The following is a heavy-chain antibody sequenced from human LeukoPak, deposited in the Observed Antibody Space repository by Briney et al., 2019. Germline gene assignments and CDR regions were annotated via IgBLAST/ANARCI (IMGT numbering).Heavy chain of an antibody. CDR3: AKAGDLDY. V-gene: IGHV3-30*18. CDR2: ISYDGSNK. Sequence: GGSLRLSCAASGSTFSSYGMHWVRQAPGKGLEWVAVISYDGSNKYYADSVKGRFTISRDNSKNTLYLQMNSLRAEDTAVYYCAKAGDLDYWGQGTLVTVSS. D-gene: IGHD7-27*01. J-gene: IGHJ4*02. CDR1: GSTFSSYG.